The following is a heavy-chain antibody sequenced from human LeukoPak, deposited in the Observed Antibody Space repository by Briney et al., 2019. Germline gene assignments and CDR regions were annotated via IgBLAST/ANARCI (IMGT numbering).Heavy chain of an antibody. Sequence: GGSLRLSCAASGFTFSSFDMHWVRQAPGKGLEWVSAIGTAGDTYYPGSVKGRFTISRENVENSLHLQMNSLRAGDTALYYCARGLASGGYSYGVDYWGQGTLVTVSS. CDR3: ARGLASGGYSYGVDY. CDR1: GFTFSSFD. V-gene: IGHV3-13*01. J-gene: IGHJ4*02. D-gene: IGHD5-18*01. CDR2: IGTAGDT.